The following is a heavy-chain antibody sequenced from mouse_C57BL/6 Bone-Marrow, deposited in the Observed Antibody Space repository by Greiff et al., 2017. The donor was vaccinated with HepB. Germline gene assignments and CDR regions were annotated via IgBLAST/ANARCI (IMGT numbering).Heavy chain of an antibody. V-gene: IGHV1-82*01. CDR2: IYPGDGDT. J-gene: IGHJ4*01. CDR3: ARRGYDYDERDYAMDY. D-gene: IGHD2-4*01. CDR1: GYAFSSSW. Sequence: VQLQQSGPELVKPGASVKISCKASGYAFSSSWMNWVKQRPGKGLEWIGRIYPGDGDTTYNGKFKGKATLTADKSSSTAYMQLSSLTSEDSAVYFCARRGYDYDERDYAMDYWGQGTSVTVSS.